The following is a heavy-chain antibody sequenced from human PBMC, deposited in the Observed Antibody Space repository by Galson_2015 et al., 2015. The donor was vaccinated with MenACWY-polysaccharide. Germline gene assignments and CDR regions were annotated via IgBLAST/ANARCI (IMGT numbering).Heavy chain of an antibody. D-gene: IGHD1-26*01. CDR1: DSSIRSGYF. Sequence: ETLSLTCAVSDSSIRSGYFWGWTRQPTGKGLEWIASIFHSGTTYYNPSLKSRVTISVDTSKNQFSLKLSSVTAADTAVYYCARVEKYSGCFYILYWGQGTLVTVSS. V-gene: IGHV4-38-2*01. CDR3: ARVEKYSGCFYILY. CDR2: IFHSGTT. J-gene: IGHJ4*02.